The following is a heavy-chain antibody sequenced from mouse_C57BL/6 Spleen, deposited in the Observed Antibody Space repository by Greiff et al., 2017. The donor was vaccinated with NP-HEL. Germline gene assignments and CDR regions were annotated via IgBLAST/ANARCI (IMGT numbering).Heavy chain of an antibody. CDR1: GYTFTSYT. D-gene: IGHD1-1*02. J-gene: IGHJ2*01. Sequence: QVQLKQSGAELARPGASVKMSCKASGYTFTSYTMHWVKQRPGQGLEWIGYINPSSGYTKYNQKFKDKATLTADKSSSTAYMQLSSLTSEDSAVYYCARSGGTWDYFDYWGQGTTLTVSS. CDR3: ARSGGTWDYFDY. V-gene: IGHV1-4*01. CDR2: INPSSGYT.